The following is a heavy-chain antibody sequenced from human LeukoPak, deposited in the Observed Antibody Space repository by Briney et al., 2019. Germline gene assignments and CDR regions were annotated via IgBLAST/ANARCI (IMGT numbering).Heavy chain of an antibody. CDR1: GFNFNYFA. V-gene: IGHV3-23*01. CDR3: SRIKYGGNSGYHFDY. D-gene: IGHD4-23*01. CDR2: IGDSGSGG. Sequence: GGSLRLSCSASGFNFNYFAMSWIRQPPGKRLEWVSTIGDSGSGGSYADSVRGRFTISRDNSKNIVYLQMHSLRVDDSAVYYCSRIKYGGNSGYHFDYWGQGTLVTVSS. J-gene: IGHJ4*02.